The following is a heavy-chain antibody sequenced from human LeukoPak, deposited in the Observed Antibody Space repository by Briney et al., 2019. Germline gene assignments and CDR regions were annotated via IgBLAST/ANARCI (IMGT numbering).Heavy chain of an antibody. CDR1: GYTFTSYD. CDR3: ARGWGAMIVVVNDAFDI. J-gene: IGHJ3*02. CDR2: INPNSGGT. Sequence: ASVKVSCKASGYTFTSYDINWVRQAPGQGLEWMGWINPNSGGTNYAQKFQGRVTMTRDTSISTAYMELSRLRSDDTAVYYCARGWGAMIVVVNDAFDIWGQGTMVTVSS. V-gene: IGHV1-2*02. D-gene: IGHD3-22*01.